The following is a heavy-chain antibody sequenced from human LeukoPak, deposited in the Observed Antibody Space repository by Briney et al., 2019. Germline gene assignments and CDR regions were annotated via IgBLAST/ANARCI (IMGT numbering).Heavy chain of an antibody. D-gene: IGHD3-22*01. Sequence: GGSLRLSCAASGFTFSSYEMNWVRQAPGKGLEWVSYISSSGSTIYYADSVKGRFAISRDNAKNTLYLQMNSLRAEDTAVYYCAKALTYYNYFDYWGQGTLVTVSS. V-gene: IGHV3-48*03. CDR2: ISSSGSTI. CDR1: GFTFSSYE. CDR3: AKALTYYNYFDY. J-gene: IGHJ4*02.